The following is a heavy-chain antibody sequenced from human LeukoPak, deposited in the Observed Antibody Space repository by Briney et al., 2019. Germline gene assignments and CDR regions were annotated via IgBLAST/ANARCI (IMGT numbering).Heavy chain of an antibody. D-gene: IGHD6-19*01. J-gene: IGHJ6*03. Sequence: SETLFLTCTVSGGSISSSSYYWGWIRQPPGKGLEWIGSIYYSGSTNYNPSLKSRVTISVDTSKNQFSLKLSSVTAADTAVYYCARAHGSSGWYNQVGEGAYYYYYMDVWGKGTTVTVSS. CDR2: IYYSGST. V-gene: IGHV4-39*07. CDR1: GGSISSSSYY. CDR3: ARAHGSSGWYNQVGEGAYYYYYMDV.